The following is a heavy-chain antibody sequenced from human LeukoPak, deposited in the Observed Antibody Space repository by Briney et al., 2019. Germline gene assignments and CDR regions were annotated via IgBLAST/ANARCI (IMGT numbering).Heavy chain of an antibody. Sequence: GGSLRLSCAASGFTFSSYSMNWVRQAPGKGLEWVSSISSSSSYIYYADSVKGRFTISRDNAKNSLYLQMNSLRAEDTAVYYCARASSGSYYNGVPYWGQGTLVTVSS. D-gene: IGHD3-10*01. CDR1: GFTFSSYS. CDR3: ARASSGSYYNGVPY. V-gene: IGHV3-21*01. J-gene: IGHJ4*02. CDR2: ISSSSSYI.